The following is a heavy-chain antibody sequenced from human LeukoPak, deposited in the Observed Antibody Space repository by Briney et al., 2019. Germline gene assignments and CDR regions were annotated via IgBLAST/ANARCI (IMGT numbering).Heavy chain of an antibody. J-gene: IGHJ4*02. CDR2: INPSGGST. V-gene: IGHV1-46*01. CDR3: ARDDGGSYLRYFDY. Sequence: ASVKVSCKASGGTFSSYAISWVRQAPGQGLEWMGIINPSGGSTTYAQKFQGRVTMTRDTSTSTVYMELSSLRSEDTAMFYCARDDGGSYLRYFDYWGQGTLVTVSS. CDR1: GGTFSSYA. D-gene: IGHD1-26*01.